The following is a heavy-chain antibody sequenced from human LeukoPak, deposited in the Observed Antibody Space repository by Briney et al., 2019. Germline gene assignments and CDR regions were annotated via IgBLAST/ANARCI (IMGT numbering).Heavy chain of an antibody. J-gene: IGHJ5*02. V-gene: IGHV4-34*01. D-gene: IGHD3-10*01. CDR2: INHSGCT. CDR1: GGSFSGYY. Sequence: PSETLSLTCAVYGGSFSGYYWSWIRQPPGKGLEWIGEINHSGCTNYNPSLKSRVTISLDTSKNQFSLKLSSVTAADTAVYYCARGYGSGLWFDPWGQGTLVTVSS. CDR3: ARGYGSGLWFDP.